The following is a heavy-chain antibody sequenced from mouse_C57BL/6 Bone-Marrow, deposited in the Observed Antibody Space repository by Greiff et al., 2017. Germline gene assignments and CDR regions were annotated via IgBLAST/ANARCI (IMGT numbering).Heavy chain of an antibody. V-gene: IGHV5-17*01. CDR2: ISSGSSTI. Sequence: EVHLVESGGGLVKPGGSLKLSCAASGFTFSDYGMHWVRQAPEKGLEWVAYISSGSSTIYYADTVKGRFTISRANAKNTLFLQMTSLRSEDTAMYYCARTYGSSYVYAMDYWGQGTSVTVSS. CDR1: GFTFSDYG. J-gene: IGHJ4*01. D-gene: IGHD1-1*01. CDR3: ARTYGSSYVYAMDY.